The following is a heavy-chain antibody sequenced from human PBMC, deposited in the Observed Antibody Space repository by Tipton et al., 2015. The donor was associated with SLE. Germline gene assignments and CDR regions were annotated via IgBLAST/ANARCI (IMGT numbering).Heavy chain of an antibody. CDR3: AKDLFGVVIGLGYYGMDV. V-gene: IGHV3-30*18. D-gene: IGHD3-3*01. J-gene: IGHJ6*02. CDR1: GFTFSSYA. Sequence: SLRLSCAASGFTFSSYAMHWVRQTPGKGLEWVSLISFDGSTKYYADSVKGRFTISRDNSKNTLYLQMNSLRVEDTALYYCAKDLFGVVIGLGYYGMDVWGQGTTVTVSS. CDR2: ISFDGSTK.